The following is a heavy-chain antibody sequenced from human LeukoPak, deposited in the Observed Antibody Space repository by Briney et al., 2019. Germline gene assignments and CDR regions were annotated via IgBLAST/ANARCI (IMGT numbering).Heavy chain of an antibody. J-gene: IGHJ4*02. D-gene: IGHD6-13*01. V-gene: IGHV4-39*07. Sequence: PSETLSLTCTVSGGSISSSSYYWGWIRQPPGKGLEWIGSIYYSGSTYYNPSLKSRVTISVDKSKNQFSLKLSSVTAADTAVYYCAGLIAAAGTAGDYWGQGTLVTVSS. CDR2: IYYSGST. CDR3: AGLIAAAGTAGDY. CDR1: GGSISSSSYY.